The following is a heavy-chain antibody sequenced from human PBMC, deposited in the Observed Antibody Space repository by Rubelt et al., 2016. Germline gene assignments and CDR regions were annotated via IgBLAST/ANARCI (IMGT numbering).Heavy chain of an antibody. D-gene: IGHD3-22*01. V-gene: IGHV1-69*09. CDR1: GYTFTGYY. Sequence: QVQLVQSGAEVKKPGASVKVSCKASGYTFTGYYMHWVRQAPGQGLEWMGRIIPILGIANYAQKFQGRVTITADKSTSTAYMELSSLRSEDTAVYYCARDSTYDSSGYYYVVLPTLDYWGQGTLVTVSS. CDR2: IIPILGIA. J-gene: IGHJ4*02. CDR3: ARDSTYDSSGYYYVVLPTLDY.